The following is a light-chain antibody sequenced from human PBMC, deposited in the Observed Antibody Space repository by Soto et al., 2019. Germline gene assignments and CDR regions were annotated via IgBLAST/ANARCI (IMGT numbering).Light chain of an antibody. CDR1: SSDIGAYNY. CDR3: TSYTGSNTLEV. V-gene: IGLV2-14*03. J-gene: IGLJ1*01. Sequence: QSVLTQPASVSGSPGQSITLSCTGTSSDIGAYNYVSWYRQHPGKAPQHLIYDVNTRPSGVSHRFSGSKSGNTSSLTIYGLQSEDEADYFCTSYTGSNTLEVFVPGTKLTVL. CDR2: DVN.